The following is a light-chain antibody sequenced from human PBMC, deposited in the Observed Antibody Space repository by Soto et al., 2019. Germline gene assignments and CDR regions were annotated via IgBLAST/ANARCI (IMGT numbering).Light chain of an antibody. J-gene: IGKJ4*01. CDR1: QSVSSN. CDR3: QQYTNWPLT. CDR2: GAS. V-gene: IGKV3-15*01. Sequence: EIVMTQSPATLSVSPGGRATLSCRASQSVSSNLAWYQQKPGQAPRRLVYGASTRATGIPARFSGSGSGTEFTLTISSLQSEECAVYYCQQYTNWPLTVGGGAKVEIK.